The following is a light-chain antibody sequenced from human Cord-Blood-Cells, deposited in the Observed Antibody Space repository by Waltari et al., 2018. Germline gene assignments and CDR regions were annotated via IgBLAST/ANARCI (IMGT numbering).Light chain of an antibody. CDR2: KAS. Sequence: DIQMTHPPSTLSASVGYRVTITCRASQSISSWLAWYQQKPGKAPTLLIYKASSLESGVPSRFSGSGSGTEFTLTISSLQPDDFATYYCQQYNSPPWTFGQGTKVEIK. CDR1: QSISSW. J-gene: IGKJ1*01. V-gene: IGKV1-5*03. CDR3: QQYNSPPWT.